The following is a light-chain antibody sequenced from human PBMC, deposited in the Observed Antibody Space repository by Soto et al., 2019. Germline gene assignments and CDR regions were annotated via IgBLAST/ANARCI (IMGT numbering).Light chain of an antibody. CDR3: QQYGGSPQT. Sequence: VLTHSPGTLSLSPGERATLSCRASQSVSNYLAWYQQKPGQAPRLLIYGASRRATVIPDRFSGSGSGTDFTLTISRLEPEDFAVYYCQQYGGSPQTFGQGTKVDIK. CDR2: GAS. CDR1: QSVSNY. J-gene: IGKJ1*01. V-gene: IGKV3-20*01.